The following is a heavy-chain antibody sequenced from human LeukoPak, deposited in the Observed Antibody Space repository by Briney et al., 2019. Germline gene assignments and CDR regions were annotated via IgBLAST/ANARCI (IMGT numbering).Heavy chain of an antibody. J-gene: IGHJ4*02. V-gene: IGHV4-59*01. D-gene: IGHD6-13*01. CDR2: IYNSGST. CDR1: GGSFSGYY. CDR3: ARGVVAAAGRTFDF. Sequence: SETLSLTCAVYGGSFSGYYWSWIRQPPGKGLEWIGYIYNSGSTSYNPSLRSRVTISLDTSKNQFSLKLSPVTAADTAIYYCARGVVAAAGRTFDFWGQGTLVTVSS.